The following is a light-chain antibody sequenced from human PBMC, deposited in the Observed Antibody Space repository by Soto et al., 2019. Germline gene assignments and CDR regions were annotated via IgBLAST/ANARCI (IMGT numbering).Light chain of an antibody. CDR1: SSDVGGYNS. CDR2: DVG. Sequence: VLTQPASVSGSPGQSITISCTGTSSDVGGYNSVSWYQQHPGKAPKLVIYDVGNRPSGVSDRFSGSKSGNTASLTISGLQAEDEAEYYCSSYTSSSTYVFGAGTKVTVL. V-gene: IGLV2-14*01. CDR3: SSYTSSSTYV. J-gene: IGLJ1*01.